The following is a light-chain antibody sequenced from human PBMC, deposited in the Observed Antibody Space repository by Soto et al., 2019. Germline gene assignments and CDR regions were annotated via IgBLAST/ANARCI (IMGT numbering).Light chain of an antibody. CDR1: QSISTY. Sequence: DSQITQSPSTLSGSVGDRVTIICRASQSISTYLNWYQQKPGKAPKVLIYAASTLQSGVPSRFSGSGSETDFTLTISSLQPEDFATYYCQQSYSRTFGQGAKVDI. J-gene: IGKJ1*01. CDR3: QQSYSRT. V-gene: IGKV1-39*01. CDR2: AAS.